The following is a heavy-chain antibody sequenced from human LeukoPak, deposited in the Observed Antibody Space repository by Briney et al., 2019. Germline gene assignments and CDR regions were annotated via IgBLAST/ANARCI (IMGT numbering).Heavy chain of an antibody. D-gene: IGHD6-19*01. J-gene: IGHJ4*02. CDR2: IGSGFTT. CDR1: GFTFSSCA. V-gene: IGHV3-23*01. Sequence: GGSLRLSCEASGFTFSSCAMSWVRQAPGKGLEWVSTIGSGFTTYYPDSVRGRFTISRDNSKNTLYLQMNSLRAEDTAVYYCAKEYSSGWYYFDYWGQGTLVTVSS. CDR3: AKEYSSGWYYFDY.